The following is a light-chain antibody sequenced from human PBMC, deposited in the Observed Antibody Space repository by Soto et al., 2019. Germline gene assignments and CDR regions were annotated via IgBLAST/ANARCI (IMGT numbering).Light chain of an antibody. CDR2: TAS. Sequence: DIQMTQSPSSLSASVGDRVTITCRASHSIRTYLNWYQQKPGKAPKLLINTASSLQSGVPSRFSGSGSGTDFTLTISSLQPEDIATYYCQQSFSFPSFGGGTKVDIK. V-gene: IGKV1-39*01. J-gene: IGKJ4*01. CDR1: HSIRTY. CDR3: QQSFSFPS.